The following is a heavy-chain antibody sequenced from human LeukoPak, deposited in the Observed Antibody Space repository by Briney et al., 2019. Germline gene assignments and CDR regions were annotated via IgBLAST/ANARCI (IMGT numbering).Heavy chain of an antibody. D-gene: IGHD6-19*01. V-gene: IGHV3-21*01. CDR1: GFTFSSYS. CDR3: AREYSTGWYSGRAFDI. J-gene: IGHJ3*02. CDR2: ISTSSSYI. Sequence: GGSLRLSCAASGFTFSSYSMNWVRQAPGKGLEWVSSISTSSSYIYYADSMKGRFTISRDNAKNSLFLQMNSLRVEDTAVYYCAREYSTGWYSGRAFDIWGQGTMVTVSS.